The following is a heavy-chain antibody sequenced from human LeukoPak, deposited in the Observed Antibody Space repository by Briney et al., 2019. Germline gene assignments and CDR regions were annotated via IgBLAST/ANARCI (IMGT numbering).Heavy chain of an antibody. CDR1: GGSISSSSYY. J-gene: IGHJ5*02. D-gene: IGHD3-22*01. CDR2: IYYSGST. Sequence: SETLSLTCTVSGGSISSSSYYWGWIRQPPGKGLEWIGSIYYSGSTYYNPSLKSRVTISVDTSKNQFSLKLSSVTAAETAVYYCARCKKNYYDSSGYHGDWFDPWGQGTLVTVSS. V-gene: IGHV4-39*01. CDR3: ARCKKNYYDSSGYHGDWFDP.